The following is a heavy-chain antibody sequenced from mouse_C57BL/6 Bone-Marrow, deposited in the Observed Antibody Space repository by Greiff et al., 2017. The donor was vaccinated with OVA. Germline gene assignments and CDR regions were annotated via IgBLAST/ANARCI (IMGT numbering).Heavy chain of an antibody. J-gene: IGHJ4*01. CDR1: GFNIKDYY. D-gene: IGHD2-1*01. Sequence: VQLQQSGAELVRPGASVKLSCTASGFNIKDYYMHWVKQRPEQGLEWIGRIDPEDGDTEYASKFQGKATMTADTSSNTAYLQLSSLTSEDTAVYYCTTLYYGNPYAMDYWGQGTSVTVSS. CDR3: TTLYYGNPYAMDY. V-gene: IGHV14-1*01. CDR2: IDPEDGDT.